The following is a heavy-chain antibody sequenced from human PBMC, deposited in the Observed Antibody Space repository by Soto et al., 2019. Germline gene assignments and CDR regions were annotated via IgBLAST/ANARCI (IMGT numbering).Heavy chain of an antibody. D-gene: IGHD6-13*01. J-gene: IGHJ4*02. CDR3: ARIVSSSWYSVDD. CDR2: FSAYNGNT. Sequence: QVQLVQSGAEVKKPGASVKVSCKASGYTFTSYGISWVRQAPGQGLEWMGWFSAYNGNTNYAQKLQGRVTMTTDTAKSTASMELRRLTSDDTAVYYCARIVSSSWYSVDDWGQGTLVTVSS. CDR1: GYTFTSYG. V-gene: IGHV1-18*01.